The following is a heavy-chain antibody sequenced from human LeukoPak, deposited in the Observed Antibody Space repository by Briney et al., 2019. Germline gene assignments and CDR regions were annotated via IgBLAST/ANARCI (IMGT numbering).Heavy chain of an antibody. V-gene: IGHV1-18*01. D-gene: IGHD3-10*01. Sequence: ASVKVSCKASGYTFTSYGISWVRQAPGQGLEWMGWISAYNGNTNYAQKLQGRVTMTTDTSTSTAYMELRSLRSDDTAVYYCASSAHYYYGSGFDYWGQGTLVTVSS. J-gene: IGHJ4*02. CDR3: ASSAHYYYGSGFDY. CDR2: ISAYNGNT. CDR1: GYTFTSYG.